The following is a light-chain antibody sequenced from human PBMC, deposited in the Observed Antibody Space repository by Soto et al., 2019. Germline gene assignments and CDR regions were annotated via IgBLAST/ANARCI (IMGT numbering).Light chain of an antibody. CDR2: AVN. J-gene: IGLJ1*01. CDR1: RSDVGTYDY. V-gene: IGLV2-14*03. Sequence: QSVLTQPASVSGSPGQSITISCTGTRSDVGTYDYVSWYQQHPGTAPKLMIYAVNNRPSGVSNRFSGSKSANTASLTISGLQAEDEAAYYCSSYTTGSTYVFGAGTKLTVL. CDR3: SSYTTGSTYV.